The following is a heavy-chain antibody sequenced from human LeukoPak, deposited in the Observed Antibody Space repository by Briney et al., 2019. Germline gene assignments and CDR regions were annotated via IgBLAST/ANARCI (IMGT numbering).Heavy chain of an antibody. D-gene: IGHD5-18*01. Sequence: PGGSLRLSCAASGFTFSNYWMSWVRQAPGKGLEWVANIKQDGSEKYYVDSVKGRFTISRDNARNSVYLQMNSLRAEDTAVYYCARGGTRVYSPSDYWGQGALVTVSS. J-gene: IGHJ4*02. V-gene: IGHV3-7*01. CDR3: ARGGTRVYSPSDY. CDR2: IKQDGSEK. CDR1: GFTFSNYW.